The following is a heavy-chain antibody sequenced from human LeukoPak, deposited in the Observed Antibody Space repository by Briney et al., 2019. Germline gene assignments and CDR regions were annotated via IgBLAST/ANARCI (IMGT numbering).Heavy chain of an antibody. CDR2: ISDGGSRT. CDR3: AKIAYYLFDY. CDR1: RFTLCTYA. Sequence: GGSLRLSCAPSRFTLCTYAMSTVPQAPGKGLEWVSTISDGGSRTYYADSVKGRFTISRDNSKNTLYLQINSLRAEATALYYCAKIAYYLFDYWGQGTRVTVSS. D-gene: IGHD4/OR15-4a*01. J-gene: IGHJ4*02. V-gene: IGHV3-23*01.